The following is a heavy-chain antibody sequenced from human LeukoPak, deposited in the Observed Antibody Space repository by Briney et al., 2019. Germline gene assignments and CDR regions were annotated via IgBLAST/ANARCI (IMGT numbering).Heavy chain of an antibody. Sequence: ASVKVSCKASGYTFTSYGISWVRQAPGQGLEWMGWISAYNGNTNYAQKLQGRVTITRNTSISTAYMELSSLRSEDTAVYYCARSGESGYDFDYWGQGTLVTVSS. CDR3: ARSGESGYDFDY. J-gene: IGHJ4*02. V-gene: IGHV1-18*01. CDR1: GYTFTSYG. CDR2: ISAYNGNT. D-gene: IGHD5-12*01.